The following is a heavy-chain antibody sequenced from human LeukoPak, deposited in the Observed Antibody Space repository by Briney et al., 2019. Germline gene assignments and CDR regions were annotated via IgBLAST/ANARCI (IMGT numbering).Heavy chain of an antibody. D-gene: IGHD5-12*01. Sequence: GGSLRLSCAASGFTFSSYSMNWVRQAPGKGLEWVANIEGDGNKRHYVDSVKGRFSISRDNAKNSLYLQMNSLRAEDTAVYYCARGFLGYVFFDHWGQGTLVTVSS. CDR3: ARGFLGYVFFDH. CDR1: GFTFSSYS. V-gene: IGHV3-7*01. J-gene: IGHJ4*02. CDR2: IEGDGNKR.